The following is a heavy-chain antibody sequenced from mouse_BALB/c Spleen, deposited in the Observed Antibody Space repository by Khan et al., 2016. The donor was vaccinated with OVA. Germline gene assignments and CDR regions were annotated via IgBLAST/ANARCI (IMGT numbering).Heavy chain of an antibody. Sequence: QVQLKESGPGLVAPSQSLSITCTISGFSLTNYGVHWVRQPPGKGLEWLVVIWNDGNTAYNSALKSRLTISKDNSKSQVFLKMNSLQTDDTAMYIYARQPYYHYNIMDYWGKGTSVTVSS. V-gene: IGHV2-6-1*01. J-gene: IGHJ4*01. CDR2: IWNDGNT. CDR3: ARQPYYHYNIMDY. CDR1: GFSLTNYG. D-gene: IGHD2-10*01.